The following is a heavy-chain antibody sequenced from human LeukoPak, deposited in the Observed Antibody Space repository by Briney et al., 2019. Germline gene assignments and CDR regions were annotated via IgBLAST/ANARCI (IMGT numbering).Heavy chain of an antibody. CDR2: INHSGST. CDR1: GGSFSGYY. CDR3: ARGGGTVATTHDY. D-gene: IGHD4-23*01. V-gene: IGHV4-34*01. Sequence: SETLSLTCAVYGGSFSGYYWSWIRQPPGKGLEWIGEINHSGSTNYNPSLKSRVTISVDTSKNQFSLKLSSVTAADTAVYYCARGGGTVATTHDYWGQGTLVTVSS. J-gene: IGHJ4*02.